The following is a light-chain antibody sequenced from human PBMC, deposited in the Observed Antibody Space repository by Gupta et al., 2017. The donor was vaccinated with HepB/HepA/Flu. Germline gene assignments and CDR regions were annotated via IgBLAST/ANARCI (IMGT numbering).Light chain of an antibody. V-gene: IGKV4-1*01. CDR1: QSVFYSPNNKNY. Sequence: DIVMTQSPDSLAVSLGERATINCKSSQSVFYSPNNKNYLAWFQQKPGQPPKLLIYWASGREPGVPDRFSGSGSGSDFTLTISSLQAEDVAVYYCQQDHNDPWTFGQGTTVEIK. CDR2: WAS. CDR3: QQDHNDPWT. J-gene: IGKJ1*01.